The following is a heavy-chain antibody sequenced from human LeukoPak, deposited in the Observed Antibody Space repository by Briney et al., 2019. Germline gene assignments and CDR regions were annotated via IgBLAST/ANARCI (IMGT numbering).Heavy chain of an antibody. CDR2: IHYTGTT. J-gene: IGHJ5*02. CDR1: GVSISSDY. V-gene: IGHV4-59*01. CDR3: ARGGYYGSGNDFRFDP. D-gene: IGHD3-10*01. Sequence: SSETLSLTCTVSGVSISSDYWSWIRQPPGKGLECIGYIHYTGTTNSNPSRKTRFTISVDTTKSQFSLKQSSVTAADTAIYYCARGGYYGSGNDFRFDPWGQGTLVTVSS.